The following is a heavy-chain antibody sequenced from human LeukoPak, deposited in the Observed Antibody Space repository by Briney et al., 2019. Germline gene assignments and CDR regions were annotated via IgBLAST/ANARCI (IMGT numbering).Heavy chain of an antibody. V-gene: IGHV1-24*01. J-gene: IGHJ6*02. Sequence: GASVKVSCKVSGYTLTELSMHWVRQAPGKGLEWMGGFDPVDGETIYAQKFQGRVTITADESTSTAYMELSSLRSEDTAVNYCASLDSSGQYYYYYYGMDVWGQGTTVTVSS. CDR1: GYTLTELS. CDR2: FDPVDGET. D-gene: IGHD3-22*01. CDR3: ASLDSSGQYYYYYYGMDV.